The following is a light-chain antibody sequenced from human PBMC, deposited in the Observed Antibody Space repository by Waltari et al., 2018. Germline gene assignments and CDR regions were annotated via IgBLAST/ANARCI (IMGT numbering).Light chain of an antibody. J-gene: IGKJ1*01. V-gene: IGKV3-20*01. CDR2: DAS. CDR1: QSFTRY. Sequence: EIVLTQSPGTLSLSPGERATLSCRASQSFTRYLAWYQHRPGQAPRLLIYDASTRAAGVADRFNGSGSGTDFSLTISRLEPEDFAVYYCQHYVSLPVTFGQGTRVEIK. CDR3: QHYVSLPVT.